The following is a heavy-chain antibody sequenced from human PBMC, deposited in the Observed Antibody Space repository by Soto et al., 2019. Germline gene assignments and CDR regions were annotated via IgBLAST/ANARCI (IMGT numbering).Heavy chain of an antibody. V-gene: IGHV5-51*01. CDR3: ARHGFYGDYASNYFDP. D-gene: IGHD4-17*01. Sequence: GESLKISCQASGYNFATYWIAWVRQMPGKGLEYMGIIYPGNSDARYSPSFQGQVTSSADKSISTAYLHWSSLKASDTAMYYCARHGFYGDYASNYFDPWGQGTLVTVSS. CDR1: GYNFATYW. CDR2: IYPGNSDA. J-gene: IGHJ5*02.